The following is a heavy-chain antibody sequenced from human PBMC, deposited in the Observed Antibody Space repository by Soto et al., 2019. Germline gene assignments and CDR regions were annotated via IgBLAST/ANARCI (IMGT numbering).Heavy chain of an antibody. Sequence: PGGSLRLSCAASGFTFSSYAMSWVRQAPGKGLEWVSGISGSGDNTDYTDSVKGRFTISRDNSKNTLFLQMSSLRAEDTAIYYCAKDRSSSSPRVRFDPWGQGTLVTVSS. CDR3: AKDRSSSSPRVRFDP. D-gene: IGHD6-13*01. CDR1: GFTFSSYA. CDR2: ISGSGDNT. V-gene: IGHV3-23*01. J-gene: IGHJ5*02.